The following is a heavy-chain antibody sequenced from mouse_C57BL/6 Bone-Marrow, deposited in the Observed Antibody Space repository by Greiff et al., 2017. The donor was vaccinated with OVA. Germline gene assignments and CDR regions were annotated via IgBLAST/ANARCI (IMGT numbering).Heavy chain of an antibody. D-gene: IGHD1-1*01. Sequence: EVKVVESGGDLVKPGGSLKLSCAASGFTFSSYGLSWVRQTPDKRLEWVATISSGGSSTYYPDSVKGRFTISRDKAKNTLYLQMSSLKSEDTAMYYCARDYYGSPAWFAYWGQGTLVTVSA. CDR3: ARDYYGSPAWFAY. J-gene: IGHJ3*01. V-gene: IGHV5-6*01. CDR2: ISSGGSST. CDR1: GFTFSSYG.